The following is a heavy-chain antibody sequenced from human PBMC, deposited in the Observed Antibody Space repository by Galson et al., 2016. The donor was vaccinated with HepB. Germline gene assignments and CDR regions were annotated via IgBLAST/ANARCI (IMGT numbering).Heavy chain of an antibody. D-gene: IGHD5-18*01. CDR3: AREKTATIDY. CDR1: GFTFSSHA. Sequence: SLRLSCAASGFTFSSHAMHWVRQAPGKGLEWVAIILYAGTYQYYADSVKGRFTVSRDDSKNTLFLQMNSLRAEDTAVYYCAREKTATIDYWGQGTLVTVSS. V-gene: IGHV3-30*04. CDR2: ILYAGTYQ. J-gene: IGHJ4*02.